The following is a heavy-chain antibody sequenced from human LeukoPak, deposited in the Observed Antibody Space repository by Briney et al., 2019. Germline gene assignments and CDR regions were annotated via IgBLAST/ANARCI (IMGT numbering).Heavy chain of an antibody. Sequence: PGGSLRLSCAASGFTFSSYSMNWVRQAPGKGLEWVSYISSSSSTIYYADSVKGRFTISRDNAKNSLYLQMNSLRAEDTAVYYCARDLGLTFGGVSYDYWGQGTLVTVSS. J-gene: IGHJ4*02. CDR1: GFTFSSYS. CDR2: ISSSSSTI. CDR3: ARDLGLTFGGVSYDY. D-gene: IGHD3-16*01. V-gene: IGHV3-48*01.